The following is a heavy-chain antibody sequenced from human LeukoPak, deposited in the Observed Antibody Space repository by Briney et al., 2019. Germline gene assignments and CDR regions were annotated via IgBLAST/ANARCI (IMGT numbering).Heavy chain of an antibody. Sequence: SETLSLTCTVSGTSITTYFWSWIRQPAGKGLEWIGRFYTSGCTTYNPSLKSRLTMSVDTSKNQFSLKLRSVTAADTAVYYCARGGIAAAGTDLWVPYYGMDVWGQGTTVTVSS. CDR3: ARGGIAAAGTDLWVPYYGMDV. CDR1: GTSITTYF. V-gene: IGHV4-4*07. CDR2: FYTSGCT. D-gene: IGHD6-13*01. J-gene: IGHJ6*02.